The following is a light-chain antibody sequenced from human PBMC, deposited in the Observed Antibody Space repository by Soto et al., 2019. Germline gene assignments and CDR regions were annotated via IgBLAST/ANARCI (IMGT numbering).Light chain of an antibody. CDR2: DAS. CDR1: QDINKY. CDR3: HQYDDLPRT. J-gene: IGKJ1*01. Sequence: DIQMTQSPSSLSASVGDRITITCQASQDINKYLNWYQQKPGKAPKLLIYDASNLETGVPSRFSGSGSGTDFSFTISSLQPEDIATYYCHQYDDLPRTFGQGTRVEIK. V-gene: IGKV1-33*01.